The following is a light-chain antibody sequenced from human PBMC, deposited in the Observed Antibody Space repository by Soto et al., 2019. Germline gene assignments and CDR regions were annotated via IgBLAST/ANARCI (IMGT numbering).Light chain of an antibody. Sequence: DIQMTQSPSSLSASVGDRVTITCRASQGINTYLAWYQQKPGKAPKLLIYAASTLQSGVPSRFSGSGSGTDFTLTISSLQPEDVATYYCQKHNSAPPVTFGPGTKVGV. V-gene: IGKV1-27*01. CDR2: AAS. J-gene: IGKJ3*01. CDR3: QKHNSAPPVT. CDR1: QGINTY.